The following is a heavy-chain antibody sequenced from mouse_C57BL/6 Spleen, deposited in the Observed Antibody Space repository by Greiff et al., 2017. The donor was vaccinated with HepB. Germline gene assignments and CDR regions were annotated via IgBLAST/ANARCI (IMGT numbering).Heavy chain of an antibody. CDR2: IRSKSNNYAT. CDR3: VRADDGGYY. D-gene: IGHD2-3*01. J-gene: IGHJ2*01. CDR1: GFSFNTYA. V-gene: IGHV10-1*01. Sequence: EVQLVESGGGLVQPKGSLKLSCAASGFSFNTYAMNWVRQAPGKGLEWVARIRSKSNNYATYYADSVKAKLTISRYDSESMIYLQMNNLKTEDTAMYYCVRADDGGYYWGQGTTLTVAS.